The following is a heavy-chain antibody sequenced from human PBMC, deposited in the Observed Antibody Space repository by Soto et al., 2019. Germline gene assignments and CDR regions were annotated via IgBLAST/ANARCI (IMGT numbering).Heavy chain of an antibody. CDR1: GYTFTNYA. D-gene: IGHD6-19*01. J-gene: IGHJ4*02. CDR3: ARYIPGSGWYDY. V-gene: IGHV1-3*01. CDR2: INAGNGKK. Sequence: QVQLVQSGAEAKKPGASVKVSCKASGYTFTNYAMHWVRQAPGKRLEWMGWINAGNGKKEYSQKFQGRVTIVRDTSASTADMELSSLRCEDTAVYYCARYIPGSGWYDYWGQGMLGTGSS.